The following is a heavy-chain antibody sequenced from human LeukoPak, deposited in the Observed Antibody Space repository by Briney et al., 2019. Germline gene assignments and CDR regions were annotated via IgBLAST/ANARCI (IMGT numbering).Heavy chain of an antibody. D-gene: IGHD3-10*01. V-gene: IGHV3-33*01. CDR2: IYYDGSNI. CDR3: ARSPPGKHYYGSGSYLDY. CDR1: EFTFTTYG. Sequence: AGGSLRLSCAASEFTFTTYGMHWVRQAPGKGLEWVDFIYYDGSNIYYADYVKGRFTISRDISKNTLYLQMNSLRAEDTAVYYCARSPPGKHYYGSGSYLDYWGQGTLVTVSS. J-gene: IGHJ4*02.